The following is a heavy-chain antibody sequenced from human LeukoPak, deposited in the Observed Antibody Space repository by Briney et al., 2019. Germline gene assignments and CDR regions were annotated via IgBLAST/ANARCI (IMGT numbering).Heavy chain of an antibody. J-gene: IGHJ4*02. CDR3: ARYPPSGSSWYVGDY. CDR1: GYTFTGYY. V-gene: IGHV1-2*02. Sequence: ASVKVSCKASGYTFTGYYMHWVRQAPGQGLEWMGWINPNSGGTNYAQKSQGRVTMTRDTSISTAYMELSRLRSDDTAVYYCARYPPSGSSWYVGDYWGQGTLVTVSS. D-gene: IGHD6-13*01. CDR2: INPNSGGT.